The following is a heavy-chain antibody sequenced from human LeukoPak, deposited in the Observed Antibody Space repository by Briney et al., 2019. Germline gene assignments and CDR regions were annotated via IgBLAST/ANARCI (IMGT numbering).Heavy chain of an antibody. J-gene: IGHJ5*02. V-gene: IGHV1-69*05. Sequence: GSSVKVSCKASGGTFSSYAISWVRQAPGQGLEWMGGIIPIFGTANYAQKFQGRVTITTDESTSTAYMELSSLRSEDTAVYYCARSPIAVAGISVWFDPWGQGTLVTVSS. D-gene: IGHD6-19*01. CDR3: ARSPIAVAGISVWFDP. CDR1: GGTFSSYA. CDR2: IIPIFGTA.